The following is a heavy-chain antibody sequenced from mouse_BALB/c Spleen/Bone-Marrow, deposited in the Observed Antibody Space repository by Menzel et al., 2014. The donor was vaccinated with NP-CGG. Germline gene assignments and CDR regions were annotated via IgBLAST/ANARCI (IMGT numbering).Heavy chain of an antibody. CDR1: GYTFTDYP. D-gene: IGHD6-2*01. J-gene: IGHJ2*01. Sequence: QVQLQQPGPEVVRPGVSVKISCKGSGYTFTDYPMHWVKQSHAKSLEWIGLINTYNGNTNYNQKFKGKATMTVDKSSSTAYMGLARLTSDDSAIYCCARLSPHPEFDYWGQGTTLTVSS. CDR2: INTYNGNT. V-gene: IGHV1-67*01. CDR3: ARLSPHPEFDY.